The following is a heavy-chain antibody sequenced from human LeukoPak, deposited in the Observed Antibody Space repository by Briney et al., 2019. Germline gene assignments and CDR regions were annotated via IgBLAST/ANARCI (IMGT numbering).Heavy chain of an antibody. Sequence: GGSLRLSCAASGFIFSGSTMHWVRQASGKGLEWVGRIRSKANNYATAFAASVIGRFAVSRDDSKNTAYLQMNSLKTEDTAVYYCGRVHSSSWYCCSDYWGLGTLVTVSS. D-gene: IGHD6-13*01. V-gene: IGHV3-73*01. CDR3: GRVHSSSWYCCSDY. CDR1: GFIFSGST. J-gene: IGHJ4*02. CDR2: IRSKANNYAT.